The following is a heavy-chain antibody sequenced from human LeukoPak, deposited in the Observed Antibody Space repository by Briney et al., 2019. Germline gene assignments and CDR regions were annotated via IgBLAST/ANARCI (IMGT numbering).Heavy chain of an antibody. Sequence: SVKVSCKASGGTFSSYAISWVRQAPGQGLEWMGGIIPIFGTANYAQKFQGRVTITADESTSTAYMELSSLRSEDTAVYYCARDGTLKYCSSTSCYGFAFGIWGQGTMVTVSS. CDR3: ARDGTLKYCSSTSCYGFAFGI. V-gene: IGHV1-69*13. CDR2: IIPIFGTA. D-gene: IGHD2-2*01. J-gene: IGHJ3*02. CDR1: GGTFSSYA.